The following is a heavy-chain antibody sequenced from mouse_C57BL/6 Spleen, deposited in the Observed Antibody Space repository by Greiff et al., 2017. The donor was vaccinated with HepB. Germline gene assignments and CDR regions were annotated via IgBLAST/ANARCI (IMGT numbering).Heavy chain of an antibody. CDR1: GFTFSDYG. V-gene: IGHV5-17*01. D-gene: IGHD2-3*01. Sequence: EVQWVESGGGLVKPGGSLKLSCAASGFTFSDYGMHWVRQAPEKGLEWVAYISSGSSTIYYADTVKGRFTISRDNAKNTLFLQMTSLRSEDTAMYYCARRWLLRRYYAMDYWGQGTSVTVSS. J-gene: IGHJ4*01. CDR2: ISSGSSTI. CDR3: ARRWLLRRYYAMDY.